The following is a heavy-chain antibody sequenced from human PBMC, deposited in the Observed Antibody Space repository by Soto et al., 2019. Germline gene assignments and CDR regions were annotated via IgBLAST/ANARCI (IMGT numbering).Heavy chain of an antibody. V-gene: IGHV3-21*01. CDR1: GFTFSSYS. Sequence: GGSLRLSCAASGFTFSSYSMNWVRQAPGKGLEWVSSISSSSSYIYYADSVKGRFTISRDNAKNSLYLQMNSLRAEDTAVYYCARGLYSNYYYYMDVWGKGTTVTVSS. CDR2: ISSSSSYI. CDR3: ARGLYSNYYYYMDV. J-gene: IGHJ6*03. D-gene: IGHD4-4*01.